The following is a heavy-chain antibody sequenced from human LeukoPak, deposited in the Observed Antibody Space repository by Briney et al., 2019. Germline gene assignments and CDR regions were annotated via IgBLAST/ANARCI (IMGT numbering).Heavy chain of an antibody. CDR1: GFTFSSYG. CDR3: AKDWGRYSSSWYYFDY. CDR2: ISGSGGST. V-gene: IGHV3-23*01. D-gene: IGHD6-13*01. J-gene: IGHJ4*02. Sequence: GGSLRLSCAASGFTFSSYGMHWVRQAPGKGLEWVSVISGSGGSTDYADSVKGRYTISRDNSKNTLYLQMNSLRADDTAVYYCAKDWGRYSSSWYYFDYWGQGTLVTVSS.